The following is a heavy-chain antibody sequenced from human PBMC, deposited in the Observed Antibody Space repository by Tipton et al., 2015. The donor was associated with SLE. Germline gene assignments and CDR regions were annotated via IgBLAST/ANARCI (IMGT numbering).Heavy chain of an antibody. D-gene: IGHD3-22*01. V-gene: IGHV3-74*01. J-gene: IGHJ4*02. Sequence: SLRLSCAASGFTFSSYWMHWVRQAPGKGLVWVSCINSDGRSTSYADSVKGRFTISRDNAKNTVYLQMNSLRAEDTAVYYCARESYYDSSGYRYWGQGTLVTVSS. CDR2: INSDGRST. CDR1: GFTFSSYW. CDR3: ARESYYDSSGYRY.